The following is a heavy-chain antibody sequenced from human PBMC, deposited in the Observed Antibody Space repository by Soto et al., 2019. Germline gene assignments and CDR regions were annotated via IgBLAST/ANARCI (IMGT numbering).Heavy chain of an antibody. V-gene: IGHV1-46*03. D-gene: IGHD1-26*01. J-gene: IGHJ5*02. Sequence: QVQLVQSGAEVKRPGASVKVSCQTSGYTFTRSYIHWVRQAPGQGLEWMGRLNPNGGSTIYAQKFRGRVTMTRDTSTSTVYMELSSLGSEDTAVYYCPIVPSDMFSGKYCWWFDPWGQRTLVTVSS. CDR1: GYTFTRSY. CDR2: LNPNGGST. CDR3: PIVPSDMFSGKYCWWFDP.